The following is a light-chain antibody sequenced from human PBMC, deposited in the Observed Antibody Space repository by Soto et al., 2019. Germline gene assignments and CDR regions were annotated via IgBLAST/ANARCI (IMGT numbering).Light chain of an antibody. Sequence: DIQMSQSPSTVSACVGDRVTITCRASRSISSWLAWYQQKPGKPPKLLIYDASSFEGGVPSRFSGSGSGTEFTLTISSLQPDDSATYYCQQYNNYWTFGQGTKVDIK. CDR1: RSISSW. J-gene: IGKJ1*01. V-gene: IGKV1-5*01. CDR3: QQYNNYWT. CDR2: DAS.